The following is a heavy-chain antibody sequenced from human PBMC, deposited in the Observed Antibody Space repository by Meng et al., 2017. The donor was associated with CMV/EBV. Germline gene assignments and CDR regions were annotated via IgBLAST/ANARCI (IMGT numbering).Heavy chain of an antibody. CDR2: IIPIFGTA. CDR1: GGTFSSYT. D-gene: IGHD3-22*01. V-gene: IGHV1-69*05. Sequence: SVKVSCKASGGTFSSYTISWVRQDPGQGLEWMGGIIPIFGTANYAQKFQGRVMITTDESTSTAYMELSSLRSEDTAVYYCARGYYYDSSGHRDYYYYYGMDVWGQGTTVTVSS. J-gene: IGHJ6*02. CDR3: ARGYYYDSSGHRDYYYYYGMDV.